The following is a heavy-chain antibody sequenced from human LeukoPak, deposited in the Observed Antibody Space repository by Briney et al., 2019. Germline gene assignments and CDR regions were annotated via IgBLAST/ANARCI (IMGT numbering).Heavy chain of an antibody. J-gene: IGHJ6*02. CDR1: GGSISSYY. Sequence: PSETLSLTCTVSGGSISSYYWSWIRQPPGKGLEWIGYIYYSGSTNYNPSLKSRVTISVDTSKNRLSLKLSSVTAADTAVYYCARTPQIWFGELDGMDVWGQGTTVTVSS. CDR3: ARTPQIWFGELDGMDV. V-gene: IGHV4-59*01. D-gene: IGHD3-10*01. CDR2: IYYSGST.